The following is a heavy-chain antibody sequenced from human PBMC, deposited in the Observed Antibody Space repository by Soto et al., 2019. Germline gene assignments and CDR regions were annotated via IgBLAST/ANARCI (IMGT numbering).Heavy chain of an antibody. V-gene: IGHV1-8*01. CDR3: VARIAAAGNGAFDF. D-gene: IGHD6-13*01. J-gene: IGHJ3*01. Sequence: QVQLVQSGAEVKKPGASVKVSCKASGYTFTSYDINWVRQATGQGLEWMGWMNPNSGNTGYAQKFQGRVTMTRNTSISTAYMELSSLRSEDTAVYYCVARIAAAGNGAFDFWGQGTMVTVAS. CDR1: GYTFTSYD. CDR2: MNPNSGNT.